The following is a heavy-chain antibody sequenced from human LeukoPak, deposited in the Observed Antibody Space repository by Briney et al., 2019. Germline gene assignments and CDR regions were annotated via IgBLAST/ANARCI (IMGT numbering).Heavy chain of an antibody. Sequence: GGSLRLSCAASGFSVSSNCMSWVRQAPGKGLEWVSVIYSGDNTYYADSVKGRFTISRDNSKNTLYLQMNSLRAEDTAVYYCARGAIVGATTPLDYWGQGTLVTVSS. CDR2: IYSGDNT. D-gene: IGHD1-26*01. V-gene: IGHV3-66*02. J-gene: IGHJ4*02. CDR1: GFSVSSNC. CDR3: ARGAIVGATTPLDY.